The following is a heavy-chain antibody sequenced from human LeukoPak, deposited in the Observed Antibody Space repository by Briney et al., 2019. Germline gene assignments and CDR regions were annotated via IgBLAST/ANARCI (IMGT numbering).Heavy chain of an antibody. CDR3: ARETAAVRKGSWFDP. D-gene: IGHD6-6*01. CDR2: ISNSGST. Sequence: SETLSLTCTVSGGSISSYYWSWIRQPPGKGLEWKGLEWIGYISNSGSTNYNPSLKSRVTISLDMSKNEFSLKLSSVTAADTAVYYCARETAAVRKGSWFDPWGQGSLVTVSS. J-gene: IGHJ5*02. V-gene: IGHV4-59*01. CDR1: GGSISSYY.